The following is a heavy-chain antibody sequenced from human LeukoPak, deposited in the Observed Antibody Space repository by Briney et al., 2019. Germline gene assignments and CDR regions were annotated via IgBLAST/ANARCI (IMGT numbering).Heavy chain of an antibody. CDR3: ARHQKQQLTPYYYYGVDV. Sequence: SETLSLTCTVSGGSISSYYWSWIRQPPGKGLEWIGYIYYSGNTNYNPSLKSRVTISVDTSKNQFSLKLSSVTAADTAVYYCARHQKQQLTPYYYYGVDVWGQGTTVTVSS. V-gene: IGHV4-59*08. J-gene: IGHJ6*02. CDR2: IYYSGNT. D-gene: IGHD6-13*01. CDR1: GGSISSYY.